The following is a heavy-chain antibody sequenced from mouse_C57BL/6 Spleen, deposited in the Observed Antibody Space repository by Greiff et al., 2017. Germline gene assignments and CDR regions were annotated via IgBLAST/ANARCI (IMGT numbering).Heavy chain of an antibody. CDR2: IYPGDGDT. Sequence: VQLQQSGPELVKPGASVKISCKASGYAFSSSWMNWVKQRPGKGLEWIGRIYPGDGDTNYNGKFKGKATLTADNSSSTAYMQRSSLTSEDSAVYFCARSATVVGDYAMDYWGQGTSVTVSS. V-gene: IGHV1-82*01. D-gene: IGHD1-1*01. CDR3: ARSATVVGDYAMDY. CDR1: GYAFSSSW. J-gene: IGHJ4*01.